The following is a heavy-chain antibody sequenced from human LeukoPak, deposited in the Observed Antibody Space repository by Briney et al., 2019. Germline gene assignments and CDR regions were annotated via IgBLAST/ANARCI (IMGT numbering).Heavy chain of an antibody. CDR3: VRGKYFYDTSGYYYADY. Sequence: GASVKVSCKASGYTFTSYDINWVRQATGQGLEWMGWMNPNSRNTGYAQKFQGGVTMTRNTSISTAYMELSSLRSEDTAVYYCVRGKYFYDTSGYYYADYWGQGTLVTVSS. D-gene: IGHD3-22*01. CDR2: MNPNSRNT. J-gene: IGHJ4*02. V-gene: IGHV1-8*01. CDR1: GYTFTSYD.